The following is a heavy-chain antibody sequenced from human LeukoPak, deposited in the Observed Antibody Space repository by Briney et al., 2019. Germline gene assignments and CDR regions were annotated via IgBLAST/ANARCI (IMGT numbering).Heavy chain of an antibody. D-gene: IGHD6-19*01. J-gene: IGHJ6*02. V-gene: IGHV4-59*08. CDR2: IYYSGST. Sequence: SETLSLTCTVSGGSISSYYWSWIRQPPGKGLEWIGYIYYSGSTNYNPSLKSRVTISVDTSKIQFSLKLSSVTAADTAVYYCARIGSSGYGMDVWGQGTTVTVSS. CDR3: ARIGSSGYGMDV. CDR1: GGSISSYY.